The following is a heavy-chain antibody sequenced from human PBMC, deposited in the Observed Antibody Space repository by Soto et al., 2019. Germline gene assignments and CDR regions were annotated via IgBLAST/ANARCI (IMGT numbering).Heavy chain of an antibody. D-gene: IGHD2-2*02. Sequence: PSETLSLTCAVYGGSFSGYYWSWIRQPPGKGLEWIGEINHSGSTNYNPSPKSRVTISVDTSKNQFSLKLSSVTAADTAVYYCAREIPRYCSSTSCYIGIGWFDPWGQGTLVTVSS. J-gene: IGHJ5*02. CDR1: GGSFSGYY. CDR3: AREIPRYCSSTSCYIGIGWFDP. CDR2: INHSGST. V-gene: IGHV4-34*01.